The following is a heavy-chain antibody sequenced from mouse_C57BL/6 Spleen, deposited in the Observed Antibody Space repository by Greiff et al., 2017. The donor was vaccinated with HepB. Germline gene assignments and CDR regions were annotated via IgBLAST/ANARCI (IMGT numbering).Heavy chain of an antibody. V-gene: IGHV5-9*01. Sequence: EVKLAESGGGLVKPGGSLKLSCAASGFTFSSYTMSWVRQTPEKRLEWVATISGGGGNTYYPDSVKGRFTISRDNAKNTLYLQMSSLRSEDTALYYCAREGYGNYGYFDVWGTGTTVTVSS. CDR3: AREGYGNYGYFDV. CDR1: GFTFSSYT. CDR2: ISGGGGNT. J-gene: IGHJ1*03. D-gene: IGHD2-1*01.